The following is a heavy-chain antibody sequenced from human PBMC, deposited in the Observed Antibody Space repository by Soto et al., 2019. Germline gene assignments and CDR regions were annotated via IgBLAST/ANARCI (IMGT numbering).Heavy chain of an antibody. CDR1: GFTFSSYS. J-gene: IGHJ5*02. D-gene: IGHD5-18*01. CDR3: ASGGADTGIHLWVNWFDT. Sequence: EVQLVESGGGLVKPGGSLRLSCAASGFTFSSYSMNWVRQAPGKGLEWVSSISSSSSYIYYADSVKGRFTISRDNAKNSLYLQMNSLRAEDTAVYYCASGGADTGIHLWVNWFDTWGQGTLVTVSS. CDR2: ISSSSSYI. V-gene: IGHV3-21*01.